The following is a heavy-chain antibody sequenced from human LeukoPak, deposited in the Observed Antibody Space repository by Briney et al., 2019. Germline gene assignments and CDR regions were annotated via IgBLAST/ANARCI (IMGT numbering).Heavy chain of an antibody. Sequence: GGSLRLSCAVFGVTVSSNYMSWVRQAPGKGLEWVSAISGSGGSTYYADSVKGRFTISRDNSKNTLYLQMNSLRAEDTAVYYCARYGRSGHYYYYMDVWGKGTTVTVSS. D-gene: IGHD3-3*01. CDR3: ARYGRSGHYYYYMDV. CDR1: GVTVSSNY. CDR2: ISGSGGST. J-gene: IGHJ6*03. V-gene: IGHV3-23*01.